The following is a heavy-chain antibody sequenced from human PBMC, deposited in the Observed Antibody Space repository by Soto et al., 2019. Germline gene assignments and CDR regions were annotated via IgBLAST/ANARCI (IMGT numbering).Heavy chain of an antibody. Sequence: SETLSLTCTVSGGSISSYYWSWIRQPPGKGLEWIGYIYYSGSTNYNPSLKSRVTISVDTSKNQFSLKLSSVTAADTAVYHCARGTTTLDYWGQGTLVTVSS. CDR2: IYYSGST. D-gene: IGHD4-17*01. J-gene: IGHJ4*02. CDR3: ARGTTTLDY. CDR1: GGSISSYY. V-gene: IGHV4-59*01.